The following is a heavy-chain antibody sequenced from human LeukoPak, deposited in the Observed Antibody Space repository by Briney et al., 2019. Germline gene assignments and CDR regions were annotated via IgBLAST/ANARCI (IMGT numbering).Heavy chain of an antibody. CDR2: RNPNSGNT. Sequence: ASVKVSCKASGYTFTSYDINWVRQATGQGLEWMGWRNPNSGNTGYAQKFQCRITMTRNTSISTAYMELISLRSEATAVYYCARAGGYCGRISCPYYFDYWGQGSLVAVSS. J-gene: IGHJ4*02. CDR1: GYTFTSYD. D-gene: IGHD2-15*01. V-gene: IGHV1-8*01. CDR3: ARAGGYCGRISCPYYFDY.